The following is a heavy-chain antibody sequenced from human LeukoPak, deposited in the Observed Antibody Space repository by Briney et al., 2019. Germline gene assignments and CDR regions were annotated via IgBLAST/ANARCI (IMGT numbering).Heavy chain of an antibody. J-gene: IGHJ4*02. Sequence: GGSLRLSCVASGFSFNKYDMHWVRQAPGKGLEWVSAISGSDGRTYYADSVKGRFTISRDNSKNTLYLQMNSLRAEDTAVYYCAKVRDNYGDYISDYWGQGTLVTVSS. CDR1: GFSFNKYD. V-gene: IGHV3-23*01. D-gene: IGHD4-17*01. CDR3: AKVRDNYGDYISDY. CDR2: ISGSDGRT.